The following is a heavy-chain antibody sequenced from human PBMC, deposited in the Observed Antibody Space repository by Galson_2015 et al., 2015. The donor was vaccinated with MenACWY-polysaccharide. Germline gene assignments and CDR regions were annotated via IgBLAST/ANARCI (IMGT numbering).Heavy chain of an antibody. D-gene: IGHD4-17*01. Sequence: SLRLSCAASGFTFTSHAMHWVRQAPGKGLEWVAFTRYDGTIRHYADSVKGRFTISRDDSKNTLYLQMNSLRAEDTAVYYCAKDRHGDTGGYLDYWGQGTVVTVSS. CDR1: GFTFTSHA. V-gene: IGHV3-30*02. J-gene: IGHJ4*02. CDR2: TRYDGTIR. CDR3: AKDRHGDTGGYLDY.